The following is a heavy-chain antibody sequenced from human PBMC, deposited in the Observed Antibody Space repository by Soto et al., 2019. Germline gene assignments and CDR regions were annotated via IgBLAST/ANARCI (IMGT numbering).Heavy chain of an antibody. CDR1: GYSFISYW. CDR2: IYAGDSDT. J-gene: IGHJ3*02. V-gene: IGHV5-51*01. CDR3: ARHRVAGGIDGFDI. Sequence: GESLKISCKGSGYSFISYWIGWVRQMPGKGLEWMGIIYAGDSDTRYSPSFQGQVTISADKSITTAYLQWSSLKASGTAMYYCARHRVAGGIDGFDIWGQGTMVTVSS. D-gene: IGHD6-19*01.